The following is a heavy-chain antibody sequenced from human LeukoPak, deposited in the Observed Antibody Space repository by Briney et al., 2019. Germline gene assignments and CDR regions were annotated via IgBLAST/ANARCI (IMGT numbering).Heavy chain of an antibody. CDR1: GGSISSYY. V-gene: IGHV4-59*01. D-gene: IGHD3-22*01. CDR2: IYYSGST. J-gene: IGHJ4*02. CDR3: ASLLYYDSSGYYGRDY. Sequence: SETLSLTCTVSGGSISSYYWSWIRQPPGKGLEWIGYIYYSGSTNYNPSFKSRITISVDTSKNQFSLKLSSVTAADTAVYYCASLLYYDSSGYYGRDYWGQGTLVTVSS.